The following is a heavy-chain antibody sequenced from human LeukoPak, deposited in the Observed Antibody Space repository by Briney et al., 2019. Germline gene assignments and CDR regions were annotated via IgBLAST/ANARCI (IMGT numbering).Heavy chain of an antibody. D-gene: IGHD5-18*01. Sequence: ASVKVSCKASGYTLTGYYMHWVRQAPGHGLEWMGWINPNSGGTNYAQKFQGRVTMTRDTSISTAYMELSRLRSDDTAVYYCARNSRGYSYGADDYWGQGTLVTVSS. CDR2: INPNSGGT. J-gene: IGHJ4*02. CDR3: ARNSRGYSYGADDY. CDR1: GYTLTGYY. V-gene: IGHV1-2*02.